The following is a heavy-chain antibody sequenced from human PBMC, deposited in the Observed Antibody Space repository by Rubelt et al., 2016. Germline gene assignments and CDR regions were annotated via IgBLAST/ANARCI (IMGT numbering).Heavy chain of an antibody. CDR2: ISAYNGNT. Sequence: QVQLVQSGAEVKKPGASVKVSCKASGYTFTSYGISWVRQAPGQGLEWMGWISAYNGNTNYAPKLQGRVTITTDTATGTAYMELRSLRSDDTAVYYWARTKTVEMATIPLAYWGQGTLVTVSS. CDR1: GYTFTSYG. D-gene: IGHD5-24*01. J-gene: IGHJ4*02. CDR3: ARTKTVEMATIPLAY. V-gene: IGHV1-18*01.